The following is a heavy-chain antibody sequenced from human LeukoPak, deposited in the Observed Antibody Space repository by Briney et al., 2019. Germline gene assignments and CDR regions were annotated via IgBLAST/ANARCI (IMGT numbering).Heavy chain of an antibody. CDR3: ARGGQSSAADY. D-gene: IGHD6-6*01. CDR1: GFTFSSYW. J-gene: IGHJ4*02. CDR2: INGDGTST. V-gene: IGHV3-74*01. Sequence: PGWSLRLSCAASGFTFSSYWMHWVRQAPGQGLVWVSRINGDGTSTSHADSVKGRFTISRDNAKNTLYLQMNSLRAEDTAVYYCARGGQSSAADYWGQGTLVTVSS.